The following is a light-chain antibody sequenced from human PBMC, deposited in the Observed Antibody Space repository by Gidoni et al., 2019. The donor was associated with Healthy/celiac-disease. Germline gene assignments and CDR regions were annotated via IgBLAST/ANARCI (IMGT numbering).Light chain of an antibody. J-gene: IGKJ2*01. CDR3: MQGTHWPPYT. Sequence: DVVMTQSPLSLPVTLGQPASISCRSRQSLVYSDGNTYLNWFQQRPGQSPRRLIYKVSNRDSGVPDRFSGSVSGTDFTLKISRVEAEDVGVYYCMQGTHWPPYTFGQGTKLEIK. CDR2: KVS. CDR1: QSLVYSDGNTY. V-gene: IGKV2-30*01.